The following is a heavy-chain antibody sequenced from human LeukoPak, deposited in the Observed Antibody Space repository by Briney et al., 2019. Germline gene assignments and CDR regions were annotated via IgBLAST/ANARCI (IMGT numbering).Heavy chain of an antibody. Sequence: GTLSLTCAVSGGSISSSNWWSWVRQPPGKGLEWIGEIYHSGSTNYNPSLKSRVTISVDKSKNQFSLKLSSVTAADTAVYYCARVGRIAAAAPYYFDYWGQGTLVTVSS. CDR3: ARVGRIAAAAPYYFDY. CDR1: GGSISSSNW. J-gene: IGHJ4*02. CDR2: IYHSGST. D-gene: IGHD6-13*01. V-gene: IGHV4-4*02.